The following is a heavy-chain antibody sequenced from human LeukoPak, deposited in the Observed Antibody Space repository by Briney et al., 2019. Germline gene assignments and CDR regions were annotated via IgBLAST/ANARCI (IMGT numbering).Heavy chain of an antibody. J-gene: IGHJ4*02. CDR1: GFTLSNYA. D-gene: IGHD3-22*01. CDR3: AKDIDSGGYRTNYFDS. V-gene: IGHV3-23*01. Sequence: GGSLRLSCEASGFTLSNYAMSWGRQAPGKGLEYGSTLSGGGGTIYYADSVKGRFTISRDNSKNPLYLQVNSLRAEDTAIYYCAKDIDSGGYRTNYFDSWGQGTLVTVSS. CDR2: LSGGGGTI.